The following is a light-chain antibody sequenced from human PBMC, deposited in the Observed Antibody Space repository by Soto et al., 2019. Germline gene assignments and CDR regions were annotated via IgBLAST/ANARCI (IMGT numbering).Light chain of an antibody. V-gene: IGLV1-51*01. CDR1: SSNIGNNY. CDR2: DNN. Sequence: QSVLTQPPSVSAAPGQKVTISCSGSSSNIGNNYVSWYQQFPGTAPKVLIYDNNKRPSGIADRFSGSESGTSATLGITGLETGDEADYDWGTWTSSLSAGHVVFGGGTKLTVL. J-gene: IGLJ2*01. CDR3: GTWTSSLSAGHVV.